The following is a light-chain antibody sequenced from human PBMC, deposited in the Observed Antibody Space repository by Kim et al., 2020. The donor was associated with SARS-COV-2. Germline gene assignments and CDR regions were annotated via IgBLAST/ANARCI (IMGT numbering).Light chain of an antibody. CDR1: QSVLYSSNNKNY. CDR3: QQYYSTLGT. J-gene: IGKJ1*01. CDR2: WAS. Sequence: DIVMTQSPDSLAVSLGERATINCKSSQSVLYSSNNKNYLAWYQQKPGQPPKLLIYWASTRESGVPDRFSGSGSGTDFTLTISSLQAEDVAFYYCQQYYSTLGTFGQGTKVDIK. V-gene: IGKV4-1*01.